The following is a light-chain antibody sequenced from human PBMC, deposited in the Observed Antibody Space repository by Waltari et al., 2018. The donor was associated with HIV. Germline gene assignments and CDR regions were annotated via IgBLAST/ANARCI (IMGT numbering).Light chain of an antibody. Sequence: DIQMTQSPSSLSASVGDSVTITCRASQTVNNKLNWYQQKPGEAPKVVIYDASTVQSGVPSRFRGGGSWTDFTLTITSLQLDDFATYFCQQSFSYPLTFGPGTKVDI. CDR1: QTVNNK. J-gene: IGKJ3*01. CDR3: QQSFSYPLT. V-gene: IGKV1-39*01. CDR2: DAS.